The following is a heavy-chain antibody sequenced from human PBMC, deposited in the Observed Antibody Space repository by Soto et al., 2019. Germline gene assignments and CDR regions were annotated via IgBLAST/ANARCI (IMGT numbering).Heavy chain of an antibody. CDR3: ARGSSHGYLLA. CDR2: IYYSGST. D-gene: IGHD2-15*01. CDR1: CGSISSGGYY. Sequence: RSETLSLTCTVSCGSISSGGYYWSWIRQHPGKGLEWIGYIYYSGSTYYNPSLKSRVTISVDTSKNQFSLKLSSVTAADTAVYYCARGSSHGYLLAWGQGTLVTVSS. J-gene: IGHJ4*02. V-gene: IGHV4-31*02.